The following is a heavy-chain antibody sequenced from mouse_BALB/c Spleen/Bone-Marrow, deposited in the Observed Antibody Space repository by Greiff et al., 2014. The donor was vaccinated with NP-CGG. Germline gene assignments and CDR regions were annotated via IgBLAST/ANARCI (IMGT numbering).Heavy chain of an antibody. Sequence: EVQGVESGPELVKPGASVKISCKTSGYTFTEYTMHWVKQSHGKSLEWIGGINPNNGGTSYNQKFKGKATLTVDKSSSTAYMELRSLTSEDSAVYYCARRTTVVAYYFDYWGQGTTLTVSS. D-gene: IGHD1-1*01. V-gene: IGHV1-18*01. J-gene: IGHJ2*01. CDR2: INPNNGGT. CDR3: ARRTTVVAYYFDY. CDR1: GYTFTEYT.